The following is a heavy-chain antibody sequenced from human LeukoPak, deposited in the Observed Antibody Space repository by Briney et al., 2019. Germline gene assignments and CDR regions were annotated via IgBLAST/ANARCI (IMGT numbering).Heavy chain of an antibody. CDR2: ISGSGGRT. CDR1: GFTFSSFG. J-gene: IGHJ6*03. V-gene: IGHV3-23*01. CDR3: ARDRGGGHMDV. Sequence: PGGSLRLSCAASGFTFSSFGMSWVRQAPGKGLEWVSSISGSGGRTYYTDSVKGRFTISRDNSKNTLYLQMNSLRAGDTAVYYCARDRGGGHMDVWGKGTTVTISS. D-gene: IGHD2-15*01.